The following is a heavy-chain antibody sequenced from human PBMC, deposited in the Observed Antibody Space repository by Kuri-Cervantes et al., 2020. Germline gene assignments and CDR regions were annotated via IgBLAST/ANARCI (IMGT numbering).Heavy chain of an antibody. V-gene: IGHV3-30-3*01. CDR2: ISYDGSNK. J-gene: IGHJ3*02. CDR3: AREDIAVTGNGAFEM. Sequence: GESLKISCAASGFTFSSYAMHWVRQAPGKGLEWVAVISYDGSNKYYADSVKGRFTISRDNSKNTLYLQMSSLRAEDTAVYYCAREDIAVTGNGAFEMRGQGTMVTVSS. D-gene: IGHD6-19*01. CDR1: GFTFSSYA.